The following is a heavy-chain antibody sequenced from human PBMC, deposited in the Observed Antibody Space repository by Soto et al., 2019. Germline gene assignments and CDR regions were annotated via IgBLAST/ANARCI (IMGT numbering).Heavy chain of an antibody. J-gene: IGHJ6*02. CDR1: GVTFSNAA. CDR3: AGDGANRHQAIIPEYFGIGG. D-gene: IGHD2-2*02. CDR2: IIPIFGGA. Sequence: VQVVQSEAEAKKPGSSVKLSCEVSGVTFSNAAFSWVRQAPGQGLEWMGGIIPIFGGAKYAQKFQGRVEINGDELTDFLYIEVTSPKIDDTAVYFWAGDGANRHQAIIPEYFGIGGWGQGTTVTVS. V-gene: IGHV1-69*01.